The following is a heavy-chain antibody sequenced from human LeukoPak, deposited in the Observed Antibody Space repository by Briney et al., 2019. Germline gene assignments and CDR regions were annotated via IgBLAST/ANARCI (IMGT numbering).Heavy chain of an antibody. CDR3: ARGLDIVVVVAAMGFDY. CDR2: ISGTGGST. CDR1: GFSFSSSA. J-gene: IGHJ4*02. V-gene: IGHV3-23*01. D-gene: IGHD2-15*01. Sequence: HPGGSLRLSCAASGFSFSSSAMSWVRQAPGKGLEWVSAISGTGGSTYYADSVKGRFTISRDNSKNTLYLQMNSLRTEDTAVYYCARGLDIVVVVAAMGFDYWGQGTLVTVSS.